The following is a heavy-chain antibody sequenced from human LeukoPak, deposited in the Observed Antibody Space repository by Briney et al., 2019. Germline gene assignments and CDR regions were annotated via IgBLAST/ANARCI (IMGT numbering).Heavy chain of an antibody. V-gene: IGHV3-7*03. Sequence: GGSLRLSCAASGFTFNRYWMSWVRQAPGKGLEWVANIKQDGSEKYYVDSVKGRFTISRDNAKNSLYLQMNSLRAEDTAVYYCARDIEYYYDSSGYYPHFGYWGQGTLVTVSS. J-gene: IGHJ4*02. CDR2: IKQDGSEK. D-gene: IGHD3-22*01. CDR1: GFTFNRYW. CDR3: ARDIEYYYDSSGYYPHFGY.